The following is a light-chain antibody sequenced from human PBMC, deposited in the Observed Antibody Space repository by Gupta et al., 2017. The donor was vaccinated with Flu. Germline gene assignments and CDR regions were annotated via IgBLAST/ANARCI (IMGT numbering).Light chain of an antibody. Sequence: LTQSPVTLSLSPGERATLSCRASQTIDRYLAWYQYKPGQAPRLLIYDASKRASGIPDRFSGVGSGADFTLTISRLEPEDFAIYYCQLRTNSPPTWTFGPGSKVEI. CDR2: DAS. V-gene: IGKV3-11*01. CDR3: QLRTNSPPTWT. CDR1: QTIDRY. J-gene: IGKJ1*01.